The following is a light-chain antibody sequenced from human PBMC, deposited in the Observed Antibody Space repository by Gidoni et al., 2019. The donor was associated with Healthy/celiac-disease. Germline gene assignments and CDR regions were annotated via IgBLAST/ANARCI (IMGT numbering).Light chain of an antibody. V-gene: IGLV1-40*01. J-gene: IGLJ2*01. CDR3: QSYDSSLSGVV. CDR2: GNS. Sequence: PGQRVTISCTGSSSNIGAGYDVHWYQQLPGTAPKLLIYGNSNRPSGVPDRFSGSKSGTSASLAITGLQAEDEADYYCQSYDSSLSGVVFGGGTKLTVL. CDR1: SSNIGAGYD.